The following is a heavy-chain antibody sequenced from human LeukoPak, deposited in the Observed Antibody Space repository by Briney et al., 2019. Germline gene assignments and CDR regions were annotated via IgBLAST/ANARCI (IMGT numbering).Heavy chain of an antibody. Sequence: GGSLRLSCAASGFTFSSYWTSWVRQAPGKGLEWVANIKYDGSEKDYVDSVKGRFTISRDNAKNSLYLQMNSLRAEDTAVYYCARDIEAAGLFFDYWGQGTLVTVSP. D-gene: IGHD6-13*01. CDR1: GFTFSSYW. CDR3: ARDIEAAGLFFDY. CDR2: IKYDGSEK. J-gene: IGHJ4*02. V-gene: IGHV3-7*01.